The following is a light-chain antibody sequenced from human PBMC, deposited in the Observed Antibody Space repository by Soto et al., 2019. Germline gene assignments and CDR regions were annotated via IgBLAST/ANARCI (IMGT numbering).Light chain of an antibody. Sequence: FMLTQPHSVSGSPGKTVTISCSRSSGSIATHYVQWYQLRPGSAPTTVIYEDKQRPSGVPDRFSGSIDRSSNSASLNISGLKTEDEAGYFCQSFDSANLVVFGGGTKLTVL. CDR3: QSFDSANLVV. J-gene: IGLJ2*01. V-gene: IGLV6-57*04. CDR2: EDK. CDR1: SGSIATHY.